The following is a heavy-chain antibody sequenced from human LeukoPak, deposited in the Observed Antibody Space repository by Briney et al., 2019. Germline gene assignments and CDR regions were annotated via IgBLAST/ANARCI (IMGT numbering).Heavy chain of an antibody. CDR2: IYSGGST. J-gene: IGHJ5*02. CDR3: ARVPFGGSSWPNWFDP. V-gene: IGHV3-66*02. Sequence: GGSLRLSCAASGFTVSSNYMSWVRQAPGKGLEWVSVIYSGGSTYYADSVKGRFTISRDNSKNTLYLQMNSLRAEDTAVYYCARVPFGGSSWPNWFDPWGQGTLVTVSS. CDR1: GFTVSSNY. D-gene: IGHD6-13*01.